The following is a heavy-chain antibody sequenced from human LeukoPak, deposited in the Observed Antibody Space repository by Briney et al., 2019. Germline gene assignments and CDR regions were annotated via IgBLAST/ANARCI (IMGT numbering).Heavy chain of an antibody. D-gene: IGHD6-19*01. CDR3: ARGSSSDWPLEY. V-gene: IGHV1-3*01. J-gene: IGHJ4*02. Sequence: GASVKVSCKASGYTFINYAIHWVRQAPGQRLEWMGWINPYNGDTEYSQKLQGRVTITKDTSASTAYMDLSTLRSEDTAVYYCARGSSSDWPLEYWGRGIQVTVSS. CDR1: GYTFINYA. CDR2: INPYNGDT.